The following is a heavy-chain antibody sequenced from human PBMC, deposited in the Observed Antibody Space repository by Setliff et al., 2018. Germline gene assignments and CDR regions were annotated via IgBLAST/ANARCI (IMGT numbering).Heavy chain of an antibody. CDR1: GYIFTSYG. Sequence: GASVKVSCKASGYIFTSYGFSWVRQAPGQGLEWMGWISTYNGKTNYAQKFQGRVTMTTDTSTSTAYMELSSLRSEDTALYYCARAPLESGYYYGQGHYFDNWGQGTLVTVSS. CDR3: ARAPLESGYYYGQGHYFDN. CDR2: ISTYNGKT. V-gene: IGHV1-18*01. D-gene: IGHD5-18*01. J-gene: IGHJ4*02.